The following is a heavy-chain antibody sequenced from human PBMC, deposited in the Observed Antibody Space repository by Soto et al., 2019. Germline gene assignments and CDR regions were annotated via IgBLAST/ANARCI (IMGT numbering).Heavy chain of an antibody. CDR3: TRDASRDSSARGWFDP. J-gene: IGHJ5*02. D-gene: IGHD6-13*01. CDR2: ISSNSAYI. V-gene: IGHV3-21*01. CDR1: GFTFRSFT. Sequence: PGGSLRLSCAASGFTFRSFTMNWVRQAPGKGLEWVSTISSNSAYIYYTDALRGRFTISRANAKNSLHLQMNSLRAEDTAVYYCTRDASRDSSARGWFDPWGPGTLVTVSS.